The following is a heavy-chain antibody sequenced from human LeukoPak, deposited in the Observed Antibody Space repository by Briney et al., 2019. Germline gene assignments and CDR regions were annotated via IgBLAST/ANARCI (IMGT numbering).Heavy chain of an antibody. V-gene: IGHV4-34*01. CDR1: GGSFSGYY. Sequence: SETLSLTCAVYGGSFSGYYWSWIRQPPGKGPEWIGEINHSGSTNYNPSLKSRVTISVDTSKNQFSLKLSSVTAADTAVYYCARGGMVRGVIHRWFDPWGQGTLVTVSS. J-gene: IGHJ5*02. CDR2: INHSGST. CDR3: ARGGMVRGVIHRWFDP. D-gene: IGHD3-10*01.